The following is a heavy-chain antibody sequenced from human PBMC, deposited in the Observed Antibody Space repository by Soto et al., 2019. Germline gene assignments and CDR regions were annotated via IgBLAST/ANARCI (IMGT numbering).Heavy chain of an antibody. CDR1: GFTFINYA. Sequence: DVQLLESGGDSVQPGGSVRLSCAGSGFTFINYAMNWVRQAPGKGLEWVSTISGGGDATFFADSVRGRFTFSRDNSKNTVTLQMNSLGVDDTAVYYCARKVVGSTSRPDYWDFDLWGRGTLVTVSS. CDR3: ARKVVGSTSRPDYWDFDL. J-gene: IGHJ2*01. D-gene: IGHD2-21*01. CDR2: ISGGGDAT. V-gene: IGHV3-23*01.